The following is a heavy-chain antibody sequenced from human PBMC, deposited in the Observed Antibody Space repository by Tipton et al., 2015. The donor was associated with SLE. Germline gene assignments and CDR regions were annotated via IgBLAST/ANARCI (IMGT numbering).Heavy chain of an antibody. CDR2: ISSSSSYI. CDR3: ARGSGTQAFDI. J-gene: IGHJ3*02. Sequence: SLRLSCAASGFTFSSYSVNWVRQAPGKGLEWVSSISSSSSYIYYADSVKGRFTISRDNAKNSLYLQMNSLRAEDTAVYYCARGSGTQAFDIWGQGTMVTVSS. CDR1: GFTFSSYS. V-gene: IGHV3-21*01. D-gene: IGHD1-1*01.